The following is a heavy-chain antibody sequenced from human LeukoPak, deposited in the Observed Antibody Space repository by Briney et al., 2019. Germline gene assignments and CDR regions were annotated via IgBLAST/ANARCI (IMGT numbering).Heavy chain of an antibody. CDR1: GGSISSSSYY. Sequence: SETLSLTCTVSGGSISSSSYYWGWIRQPPGKGLEWIGSIYYSGSTYYSPSLKSRVTISVDTSKNQFSLKLTSVTAADTAVYYCARHDLHTSSWYYFDYWGQGTLVTVPS. D-gene: IGHD6-13*01. J-gene: IGHJ4*02. CDR3: ARHDLHTSSWYYFDY. CDR2: IYYSGST. V-gene: IGHV4-39*01.